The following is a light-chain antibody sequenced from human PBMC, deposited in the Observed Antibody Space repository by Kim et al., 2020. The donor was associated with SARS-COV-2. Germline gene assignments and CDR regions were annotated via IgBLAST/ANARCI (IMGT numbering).Light chain of an antibody. CDR3: QHRSNSLT. CDR2: DAT. CDR1: QSVRSS. J-gene: IGKJ1*01. V-gene: IGKV3-11*01. Sequence: SLSPRERATLSCRASQSVRSSLAWYQQNPGQAPMLLNDDATNRTTGIPARFGGSGSRKVFTLTISIQEADVLVFYCYQHRSNSLTFGQGTKVDIK.